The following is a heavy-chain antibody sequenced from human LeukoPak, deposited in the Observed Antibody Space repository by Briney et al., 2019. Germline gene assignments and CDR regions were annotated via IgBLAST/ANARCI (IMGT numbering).Heavy chain of an antibody. D-gene: IGHD1-26*01. CDR1: NGAVKNYY. J-gene: IGHJ4*02. CDR2: FLYSGTT. V-gene: IGHV4-59*02. CDR3: ATLVYSGSRYHFDT. Sequence: SETLSLTCSVSNGAVKNYYWTWIRQPPGQGLEWIGNFLYSGTTTYRASLDSRLIISVDNSKNTLSLRLFSVTAADTAVYYCATLVYSGSRYHFDTWGQGTLVTVSS.